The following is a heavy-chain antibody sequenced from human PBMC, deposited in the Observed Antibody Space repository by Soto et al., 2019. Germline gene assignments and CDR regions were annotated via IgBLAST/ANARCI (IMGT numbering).Heavy chain of an antibody. CDR3: ARDSIAAGPSYGMDV. CDR2: IYYSGST. V-gene: IGHV4-59*01. J-gene: IGHJ6*02. Sequence: PSETLSLTCTVPGGSISSYYWSWIRQPPGKGLEWIGYIYYSGSTNYNPSLKSRVTISVDTSKNQFSLKLSSVTAADTAVYYCARDSIAAGPSYGMDVWGQGTTVTVSS. D-gene: IGHD6-6*01. CDR1: GGSISSYY.